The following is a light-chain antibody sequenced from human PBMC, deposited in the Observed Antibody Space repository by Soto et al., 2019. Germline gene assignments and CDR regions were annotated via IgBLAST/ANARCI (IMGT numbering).Light chain of an antibody. CDR2: LAS. CDR1: QSLLYSDGDNY. Sequence: DIEMTQSPLSLGVTAGEPASSXXRSXQSLLYSDGDNYLDWYLQKPGQSPQXXIYLASNRASGVPARFSGSGSGTYFTLKISRVEAEDVGLYYCMQALQTPPTFGQGTRLEIK. V-gene: IGKV2-28*01. CDR3: MQALQTPPT. J-gene: IGKJ5*01.